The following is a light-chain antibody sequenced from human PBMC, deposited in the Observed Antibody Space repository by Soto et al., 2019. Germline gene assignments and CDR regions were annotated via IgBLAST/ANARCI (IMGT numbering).Light chain of an antibody. Sequence: QSVLTQPPSVSGAPGQKVTIYCTGSSSNIGAGYDVHWYQQLPGTAPKLLIYGNTNRPSGVPDRFSGSKSATSASLAITGLQAADEADYSCSSHAGSSNVFGTGTQLTVL. CDR3: SSHAGSSNV. CDR1: SSNIGAGYD. V-gene: IGLV1-40*01. J-gene: IGLJ1*01. CDR2: GNT.